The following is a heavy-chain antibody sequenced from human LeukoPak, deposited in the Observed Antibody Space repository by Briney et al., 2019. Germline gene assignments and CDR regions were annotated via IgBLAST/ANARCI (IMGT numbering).Heavy chain of an antibody. Sequence: SETLSLTCTVSGGSISGYYWSWIRQPPGKGLEWIGYIYYSGSTNYNPSLKSRVTISVDTSKNQFSLKLSSVAAADTAVHYCARDRRYSSGWYGIDYWGQGTLVTVSS. CDR2: IYYSGST. CDR3: ARDRRYSSGWYGIDY. CDR1: GGSISGYY. J-gene: IGHJ4*02. D-gene: IGHD6-19*01. V-gene: IGHV4-59*01.